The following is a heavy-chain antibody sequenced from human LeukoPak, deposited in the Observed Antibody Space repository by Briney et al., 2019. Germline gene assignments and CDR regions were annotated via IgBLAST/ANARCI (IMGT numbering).Heavy chain of an antibody. CDR3: ARAWSSGYYLYYWYFDL. V-gene: IGHV4-31*03. CDR1: GASIGSGGYY. D-gene: IGHD3-22*01. J-gene: IGHJ2*01. Sequence: SESLSLTCTVSGASIGSGGYYCSWISPHPGKGLEWVGYIYYSGSTYYNPSLKSRVTISVDTSKNQFSLKLSSVTAADTAVYYCARAWSSGYYLYYWYFDLWGRGTLVTVSS. CDR2: IYYSGST.